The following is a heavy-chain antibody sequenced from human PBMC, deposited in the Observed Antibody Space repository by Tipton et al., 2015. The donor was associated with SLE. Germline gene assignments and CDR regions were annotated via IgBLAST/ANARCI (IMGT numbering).Heavy chain of an antibody. V-gene: IGHV3-30*04. CDR2: ISYDGSNK. J-gene: IGHJ3*02. Sequence: SLRLSCAASGFTFSSYAMHWVRQAPGKGLEWVAVISYDGSNKYYADSVKGRFTISRDNSKNTLYLQMNSLRAEDTAVYYCARSVWFGELTVAFDIWGQGTMVTVSS. D-gene: IGHD3-10*01. CDR1: GFTFSSYA. CDR3: ARSVWFGELTVAFDI.